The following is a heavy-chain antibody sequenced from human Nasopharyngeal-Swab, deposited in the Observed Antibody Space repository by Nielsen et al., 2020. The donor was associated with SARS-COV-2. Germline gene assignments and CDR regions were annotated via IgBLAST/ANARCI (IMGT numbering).Heavy chain of an antibody. D-gene: IGHD6-13*01. CDR2: ISYDGSNK. J-gene: IGHJ5*02. CDR1: GFTFSSYG. CDR3: ARHERIAAIRINWFDP. Sequence: GGSLRLSCAASGFTFSSYGMHWVRQAPGKGLEWVAVISYDGSNKYYADSVKGRFTISRDNSKNTLYLQMNSLRAEDTAVYYCARHERIAAIRINWFDPWGQGTLVTVSS. V-gene: IGHV3-30*03.